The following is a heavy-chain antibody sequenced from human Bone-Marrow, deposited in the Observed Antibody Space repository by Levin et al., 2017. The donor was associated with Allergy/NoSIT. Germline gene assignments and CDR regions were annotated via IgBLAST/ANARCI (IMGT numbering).Heavy chain of an antibody. CDR2: INPSGGST. V-gene: IGHV1-46*03. J-gene: IGHJ4*02. CDR1: GYTFTSYY. D-gene: IGHD6-19*01. CDR3: ARGLAHPYSSGWYEHLY. Sequence: ASVKVSCKASGYTFTSYYMHWVRQAPGQGLEWMGIINPSGGSTSYAQKFQGRVTMTRDTSTSTVYMELSSLRSEDTAVYYCARGLAHPYSSGWYEHLYWGQGTLVTVSS.